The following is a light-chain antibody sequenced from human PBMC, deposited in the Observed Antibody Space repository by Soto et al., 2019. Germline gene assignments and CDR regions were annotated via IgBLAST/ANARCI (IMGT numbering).Light chain of an antibody. CDR3: QTWDTGIHVV. CDR1: SGNSSYA. J-gene: IGLJ2*01. CDR2: LNSDGTH. V-gene: IGLV4-69*01. Sequence: QLVLTQSPSASASLGASVKLTCTLTSGNSSYAIAWHQQQPEKGPRYLMKLNSDGTHSKGDGIPDRFSGSSSGAERYLTISSLQSEDEADYYCQTWDTGIHVVFGGGTKLTVL.